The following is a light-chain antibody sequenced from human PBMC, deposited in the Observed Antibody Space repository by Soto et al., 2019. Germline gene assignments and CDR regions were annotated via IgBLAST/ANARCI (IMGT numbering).Light chain of an antibody. J-gene: IGKJ4*01. CDR1: QGIRGN. V-gene: IGKV1-9*01. CDR2: AAS. CDR3: QQLNDYPLT. Sequence: DIPLTQSPSFLSASVGDRITITCRASQGIRGNLAWYQQKPGKAPKVLISAASSLQGGVPSRFSGSGSGTEFTLTISCLQPEDVATYYCQQLNDYPLTFGGGTKVEIK.